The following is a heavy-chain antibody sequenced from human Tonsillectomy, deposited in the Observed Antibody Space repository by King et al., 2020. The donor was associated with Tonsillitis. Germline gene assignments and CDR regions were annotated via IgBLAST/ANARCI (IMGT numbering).Heavy chain of an antibody. J-gene: IGHJ6*02. CDR1: GFTFSSYS. CDR3: ARGAPGKGFGELLSNYYYGMDV. D-gene: IGHD3-10*01. V-gene: IGHV3-48*01. Sequence: VQLVESGGGLVQPGGSLRLSCAASGFTFSSYSMNWVRQAPGKGLEWVSDISSSSSIIYYADSVKGRFTITRDNARNSLYLQMNSLRAEDTAVYYCARGAPGKGFGELLSNYYYGMDVWGQGTTVTVSS. CDR2: ISSSSSII.